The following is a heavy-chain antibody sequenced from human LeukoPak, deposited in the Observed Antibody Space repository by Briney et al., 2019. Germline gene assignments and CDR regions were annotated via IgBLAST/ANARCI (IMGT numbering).Heavy chain of an antibody. CDR3: ARGPSPPSIAV. V-gene: IGHV1-69*04. CDR2: IIPILGIA. J-gene: IGHJ4*02. D-gene: IGHD6-19*01. Sequence: GSSVKVSCKASGGTFSSYAISWVRQAPGQGLEWMGRIIPILGIANYAQKFQGRVTTTADKSTSTAYMELSSLRSEDTAVYYCARGPSPPSIAVWGQGTLVTVSS. CDR1: GGTFSSYA.